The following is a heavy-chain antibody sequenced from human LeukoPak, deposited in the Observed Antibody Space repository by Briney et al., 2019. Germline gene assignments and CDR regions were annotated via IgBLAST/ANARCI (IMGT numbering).Heavy chain of an antibody. CDR2: LSKSGNT. CDR3: ARARYVNSFYAFDI. V-gene: IGHV4-59*01. CDR1: GGSISIYY. J-gene: IGHJ3*02. D-gene: IGHD3-9*01. Sequence: PSETLSLTCTVSGGSISIYYWSWIRLPPGKGLEWIGYLSKSGNTNYSPSLKSRVTIFGDTSKNQFFLKLSSVTAADTAVYYCARARYVNSFYAFDIWGQGTLVTVSS.